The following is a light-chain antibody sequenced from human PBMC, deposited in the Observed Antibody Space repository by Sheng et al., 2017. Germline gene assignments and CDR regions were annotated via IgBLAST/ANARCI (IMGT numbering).Light chain of an antibody. J-gene: IGLJ2*01. CDR1: YSDIGDYIS. CDR2: DVS. CDR3: SSYTSSSTLV. V-gene: IGLV2-14*03. Sequence: QSALTQPASVSGSPGQSITISCTGTYSDIGDYISVSWYQQHPGKAPKLMIYDVSNRPSGVSNRFSGSKSGNTASLTISGLQAEDEADYYCSSYTSSSTLVFGGGTKLTVL.